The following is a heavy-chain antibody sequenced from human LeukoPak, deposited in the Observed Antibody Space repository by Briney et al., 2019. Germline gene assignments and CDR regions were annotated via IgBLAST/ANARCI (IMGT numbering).Heavy chain of an antibody. D-gene: IGHD1-26*01. V-gene: IGHV1-2*02. CDR2: INPNSGGT. J-gene: IGHJ4*02. CDR1: GYTFTGYY. Sequence: GASVKVSCKASGYTFTGYYTHWVRQAPGQGLEWMGWINPNSGGTNYAQKFQGRVTMTRDTSISTAYMELSRLRSDDTAVYYCARDPSGQWELLPFDYWGQGTLVTVSS. CDR3: ARDPSGQWELLPFDY.